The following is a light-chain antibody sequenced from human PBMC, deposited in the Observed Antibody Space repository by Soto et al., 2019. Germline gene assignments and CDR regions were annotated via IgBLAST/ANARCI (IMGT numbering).Light chain of an antibody. Sequence: EIVLTQSPATLSVSPGESATLSCRASQSVSSNLAWYQQKPGQAPRLLIYGASGRATGIPDRFSGSGSGTDFTLTISRLEPEDFAVYYCQQYANSPETFGQGTKGDIK. CDR2: GAS. J-gene: IGKJ1*01. CDR1: QSVSSN. V-gene: IGKV3-20*01. CDR3: QQYANSPET.